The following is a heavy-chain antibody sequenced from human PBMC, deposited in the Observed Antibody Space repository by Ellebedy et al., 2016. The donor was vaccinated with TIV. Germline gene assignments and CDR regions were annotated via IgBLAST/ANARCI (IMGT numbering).Heavy chain of an antibody. CDR3: AKVYYDFWSGYYPADY. CDR1: GFTFSSYA. J-gene: IGHJ4*02. CDR2: ISYDGSNK. Sequence: GGSLRLXXAASGFTFSSYAMHWVRQAPGKGLEWVAVISYDGSNKYYADSVKGRFTISRDNSKNTLYLQMNSLRAEDTAVYYCAKVYYDFWSGYYPADYWGQGTLVTVSS. D-gene: IGHD3-3*01. V-gene: IGHV3-30*04.